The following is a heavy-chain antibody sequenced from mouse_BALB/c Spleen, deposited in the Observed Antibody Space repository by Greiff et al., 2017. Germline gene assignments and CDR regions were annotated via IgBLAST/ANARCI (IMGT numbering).Heavy chain of an antibody. J-gene: IGHJ4*01. CDR1: GFSLTSYG. V-gene: IGHV2-9*02. D-gene: IGHD3-1*01. Sequence: QVQLKQSGPGLVAPSQSLSITCTVSGFSLTSYGVHWVRQPPGKGLEWLGVIWAGGSTNYNSALMSRLSISKDNSKSQVFLKMNSLQTDDTAMYYCARGGQLGLAYYYAMDYWGQGTSVTVSS. CDR2: IWAGGST. CDR3: ARGGQLGLAYYYAMDY.